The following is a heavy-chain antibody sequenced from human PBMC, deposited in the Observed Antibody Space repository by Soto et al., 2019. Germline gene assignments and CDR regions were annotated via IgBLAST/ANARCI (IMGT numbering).Heavy chain of an antibody. V-gene: IGHV4-31*03. D-gene: IGHD5-18*01. CDR3: ARDDRAAISAEYIQH. CDR2: IYYSGST. J-gene: IGHJ1*01. Sequence: QVQLQESGPGLVKPSQTLSLTCTVSGGSISSGGYYWSWIRQHPGKGLEWIGYIYYSGSTFYNPSLKSRVSISIDTSKNQFSLNLNSVTAADTAVYYCARDDRAAISAEYIQHWGQGTLVTVSS. CDR1: GGSISSGGYY.